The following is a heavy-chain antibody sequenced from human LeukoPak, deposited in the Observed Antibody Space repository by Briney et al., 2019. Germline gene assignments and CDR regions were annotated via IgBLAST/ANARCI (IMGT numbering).Heavy chain of an antibody. Sequence: GGSLRLSCAASGFTFSSYSMNWVRQAPGKGLEWVSAISGSGGSTYYADSVKGRFTISRDNSKNTLYLQMNSLRAEDTAVYYCAKAPHIVVVPAARGAFDIWGQGTMVTVSS. CDR2: ISGSGGST. CDR3: AKAPHIVVVPAARGAFDI. CDR1: GFTFSSYS. D-gene: IGHD2-2*01. J-gene: IGHJ3*02. V-gene: IGHV3-23*01.